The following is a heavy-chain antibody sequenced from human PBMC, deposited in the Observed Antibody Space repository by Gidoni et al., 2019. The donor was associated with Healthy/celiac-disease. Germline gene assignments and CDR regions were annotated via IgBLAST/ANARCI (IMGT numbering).Heavy chain of an antibody. Sequence: QVQLQQWGAGLFTPSETLSLTCAVYGGSFSGYYWSWIRQPPGKGLEWIGEINHSGSTNYNPSLKSRVTISVDTSKNQFSLKLSSVTAADTAVYYCVSYSSSSFRFDYWGQGTLVTVSS. D-gene: IGHD6-6*01. V-gene: IGHV4-34*01. CDR2: INHSGST. CDR3: VSYSSSSFRFDY. CDR1: GGSFSGYY. J-gene: IGHJ4*02.